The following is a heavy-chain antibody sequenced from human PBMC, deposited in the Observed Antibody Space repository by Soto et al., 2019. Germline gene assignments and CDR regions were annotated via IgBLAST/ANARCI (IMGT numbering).Heavy chain of an antibody. CDR2: INSGGSLI. D-gene: IGHD3-10*01. CDR1: GFRFNEYE. V-gene: IGHV3-48*03. J-gene: IGHJ4*02. Sequence: EVQLVESGGGLVQPGGSLRLSCVGSGFRFNEYEINWVRQAPGKGLEWISYINSGGSLIYYAASVKGRFTISRDNYQDSVYLPMNSLRADDTALYFCARETSYGQAATIVGEFWGQGTLVTVSS. CDR3: ARETSYGQAATIVGEF.